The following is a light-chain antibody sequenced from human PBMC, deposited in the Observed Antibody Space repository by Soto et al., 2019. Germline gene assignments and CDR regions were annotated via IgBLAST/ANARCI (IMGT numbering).Light chain of an antibody. CDR2: YDD. Sequence: QSVLTQPPSVSEAPRQRVTISCSGSSSNIGNNAVNWYQQLPGKAPKLLIYYDDLLPSGVSDRFSGSKSGTSASLAFSGLQSEDEADDHCAAWDDSLNGPRVFGGGTKLTVL. CDR3: AAWDDSLNGPRV. CDR1: SSNIGNNA. V-gene: IGLV1-36*01. J-gene: IGLJ2*01.